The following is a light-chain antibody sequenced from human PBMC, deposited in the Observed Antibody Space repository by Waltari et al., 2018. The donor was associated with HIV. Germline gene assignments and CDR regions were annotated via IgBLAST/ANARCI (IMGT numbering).Light chain of an antibody. CDR2: WAS. Sequence: DIVMTQSPDSLAVSLGERATINCKSSQSVLSSSDNNNYLVWYQQKPGQPPKLLISWASTPGSGVPCPFSCSGFWTDFPLTISSLQAEDVGVYYCQQFYATTLTFGGGTKVEIK. J-gene: IGKJ4*01. V-gene: IGKV4-1*01. CDR1: QSVLSSSDNNNY. CDR3: QQFYATTLT.